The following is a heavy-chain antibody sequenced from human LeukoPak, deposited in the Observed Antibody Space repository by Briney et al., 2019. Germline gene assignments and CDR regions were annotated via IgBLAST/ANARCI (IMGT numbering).Heavy chain of an antibody. D-gene: IGHD5-24*01. CDR3: ARKRDGYNSEYYFDY. CDR2: ISWNSATI. Sequence: GRSLRLSCAASGFTFDHYAMHWVRQAPGKGLEWVSLISWNSATIVYADSVKGRFTISRDNAKKSLYLQMNSLRAEDTAVYYCARKRDGYNSEYYFDYWGQGTLVTVSS. CDR1: GFTFDHYA. V-gene: IGHV3-9*01. J-gene: IGHJ4*02.